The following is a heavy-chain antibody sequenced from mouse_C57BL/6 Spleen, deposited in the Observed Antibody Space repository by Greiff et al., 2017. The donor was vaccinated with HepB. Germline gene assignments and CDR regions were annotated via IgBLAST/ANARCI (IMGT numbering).Heavy chain of an antibody. D-gene: IGHD2-1*01. CDR2: ISYDGSN. CDR1: GYSITSGYY. Sequence: DVQLQESGPGLVKPSQSLSLTCSVTGYSITSGYYWNWIRQFPGNKLEWMGYISYDGSNNYNPSLKNRISITRDTSKNQFFLKLNSVTTEDTATYYCARSPIYYGNGAMDYWGQGTSVTVSS. V-gene: IGHV3-6*01. J-gene: IGHJ4*01. CDR3: ARSPIYYGNGAMDY.